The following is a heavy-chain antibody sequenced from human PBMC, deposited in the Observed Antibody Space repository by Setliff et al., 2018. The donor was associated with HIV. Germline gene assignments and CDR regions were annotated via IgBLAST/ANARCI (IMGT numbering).Heavy chain of an antibody. D-gene: IGHD2-15*01. V-gene: IGHV5-51*01. Sequence: GESLKISCKGSGYRFTAYWIGWVRQMPGKGLEWMGIIYPDDSDIRYSPSFQGQVTISADRSIDTAYLQWSSLKASDTAMYFCARHKVPATSTRDAFDIWGQGTMVTVS. J-gene: IGHJ3*02. CDR3: ARHKVPATSTRDAFDI. CDR1: GYRFTAYW. CDR2: IYPDDSDI.